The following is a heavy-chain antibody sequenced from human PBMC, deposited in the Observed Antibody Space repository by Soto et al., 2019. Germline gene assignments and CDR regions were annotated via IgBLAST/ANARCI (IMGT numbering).Heavy chain of an antibody. CDR2: ISSSSSYI. CDR3: ALIQTYGDYDAFDI. V-gene: IGHV3-21*01. Sequence: GGSLRLSCAASGFTFSSYSMNWVRQAPGKGLEWVSSISSSSSYIYYADSVKGRFTISRDNAKNSLYLQMNSLRAEDTAVYYCALIQTYGDYDAFDIWGQGTMVTVSS. J-gene: IGHJ3*02. D-gene: IGHD4-17*01. CDR1: GFTFSSYS.